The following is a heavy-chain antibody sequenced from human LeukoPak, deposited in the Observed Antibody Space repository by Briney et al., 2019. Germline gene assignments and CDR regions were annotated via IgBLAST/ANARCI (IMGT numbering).Heavy chain of an antibody. D-gene: IGHD3-22*01. V-gene: IGHV3-21*01. CDR2: IIRNTIYT. CDR1: GFTFSYHN. Sequence: GGSLRLSCAASGFTFSYHNMDWVRQTPGKGLEWVSSIIRNTIYTYYADSVKGRFTISRDNAKNSLYLQMNSLRVEDTAVYYCARVSRSGNYLYYLDYWGQGTLVTVSS. J-gene: IGHJ4*02. CDR3: ARVSRSGNYLYYLDY.